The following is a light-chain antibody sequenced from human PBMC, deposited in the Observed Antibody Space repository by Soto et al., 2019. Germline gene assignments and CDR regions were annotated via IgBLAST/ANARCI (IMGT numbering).Light chain of an antibody. V-gene: IGKV1-5*03. Sequence: DIQMTQSPSTLSASIGDRVTITCRASQSIDRWLAWYQLKPGKAPKLLIYTVSGLQSDIPSRFSGSGSGTAFTLTISSMPPDDFATYYCQQDHPHSTFGQGTKLEIK. CDR2: TVS. CDR1: QSIDRW. CDR3: QQDHPHST. J-gene: IGKJ2*01.